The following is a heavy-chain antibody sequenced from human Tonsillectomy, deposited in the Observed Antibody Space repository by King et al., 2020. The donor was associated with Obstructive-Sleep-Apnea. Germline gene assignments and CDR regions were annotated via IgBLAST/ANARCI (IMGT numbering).Heavy chain of an antibody. CDR2: ISYDGSNK. CDR1: GFTFSSYA. J-gene: IGHJ5*02. CDR3: ARERVTMVRGVIIPHNWFDP. Sequence: VQLVESGGGVVQPGRSLRLSCAASGFTFSSYAMHWVRQAPGKGLEWVAVISYDGSNKYYADSVKGRFTISRDNSKNTLYLQMNSLRAEDTAVYYCARERVTMVRGVIIPHNWFDPWGQGTLVTVSS. D-gene: IGHD3-10*01. V-gene: IGHV3-30-3*01.